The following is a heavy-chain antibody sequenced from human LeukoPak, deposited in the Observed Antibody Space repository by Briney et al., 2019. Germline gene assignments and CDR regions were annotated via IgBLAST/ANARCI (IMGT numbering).Heavy chain of an antibody. J-gene: IGHJ4*02. D-gene: IGHD4-11*01. V-gene: IGHV3-23*01. Sequence: GGSLRLSCAASGFTFSSYAMSWVRQAPGKGLEWVSGISGSGGSTYYADSVKGRFTTSRDNSKNTLYLQMNSLRAEDTAVYYCARWKYSNYIYYFDYWGQGTLVTVSS. CDR1: GFTFSSYA. CDR2: ISGSGGST. CDR3: ARWKYSNYIYYFDY.